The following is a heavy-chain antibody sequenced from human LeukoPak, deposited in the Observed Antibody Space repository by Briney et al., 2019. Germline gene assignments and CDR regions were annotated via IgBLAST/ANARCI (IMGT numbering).Heavy chain of an antibody. J-gene: IGHJ4*02. CDR1: GGSISSSSSY. CDR2: IYYSGTT. D-gene: IGHD3-10*01. Sequence: SETLSLTCTVSGGSISSSSSYWGWIRQPPGKGLEWIANIYYSGTTSYNPSLKRRVTISVDTSKNQFSLRLSSVTAADTAVYYCARLSTTYYYGSGSYPLPYSFHYWGQGTLVTVSS. CDR3: ARLSTTYYYGSGSYPLPYSFHY. V-gene: IGHV4-39*01.